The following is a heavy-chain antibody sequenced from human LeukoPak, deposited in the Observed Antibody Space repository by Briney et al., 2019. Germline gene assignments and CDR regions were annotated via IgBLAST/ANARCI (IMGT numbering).Heavy chain of an antibody. CDR3: ARGTSHYDILTGYYCGWFDP. J-gene: IGHJ5*02. CDR2: IYYSGST. CDR1: GGSISSSSYY. V-gene: IGHV4-39*07. Sequence: SETLSLTCTVSGGSISSSSYYWGWLRQPPGKGLEWFGSIYYSGSTYYNPSLKSRVTISVDTSKNQFSLKLSSVTAADTAVYYCARGTSHYDILTGYYCGWFDPWGQGTLVTVSS. D-gene: IGHD3-9*01.